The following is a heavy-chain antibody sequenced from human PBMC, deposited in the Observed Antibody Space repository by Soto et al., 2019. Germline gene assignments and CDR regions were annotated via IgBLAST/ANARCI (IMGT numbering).Heavy chain of an antibody. Sequence: SETLSLTCTVSGGSISSGGYYWSWIRQHPGTGLEWIGHISYSGSTYYNTSLKSRVTISVDTSRNQFSLIVKSVTAADTAVYYCARLGDYYQAFDYWGQGALVTVSS. CDR1: GGSISSGGYY. CDR2: ISYSGST. CDR3: ARLGDYYQAFDY. V-gene: IGHV4-31*03. D-gene: IGHD3-22*01. J-gene: IGHJ4*01.